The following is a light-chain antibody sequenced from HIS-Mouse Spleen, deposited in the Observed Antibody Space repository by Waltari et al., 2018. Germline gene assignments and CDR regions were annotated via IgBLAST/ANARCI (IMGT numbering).Light chain of an antibody. V-gene: IGKV3-20*01. CDR1: QSVSSSY. J-gene: IGKJ2*01. Sequence: EIVLTQSPGTLSLSPVERATLSCRASQSVSSSYLAWYQQNPGQAPRLLIYGASSRATGIPDRFSGSGSGTDFTLTISRLEPEDCAVYYCQQYGSSPPYTFGQGTKLEIK. CDR2: GAS. CDR3: QQYGSSPPYT.